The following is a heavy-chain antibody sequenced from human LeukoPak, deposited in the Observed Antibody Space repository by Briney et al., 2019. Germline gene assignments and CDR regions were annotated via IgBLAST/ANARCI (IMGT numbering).Heavy chain of an antibody. D-gene: IGHD3-22*01. CDR3: ARRYYYDSSGYYFGY. V-gene: IGHV4-39*01. Sequence: SETLSLTCIVSGGSISSSSYYWGWIRQPPGTGLEWLGSMYYSGSTYYNPSLKSRVTISVDTSKNQFSLKLSSVTAADTAVYYCARRYYYDSSGYYFGYWGQGTLVTVSS. CDR1: GGSISSSSYY. J-gene: IGHJ4*02. CDR2: MYYSGST.